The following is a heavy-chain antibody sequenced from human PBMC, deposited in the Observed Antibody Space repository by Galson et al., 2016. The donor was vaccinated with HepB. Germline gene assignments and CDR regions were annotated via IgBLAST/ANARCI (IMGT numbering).Heavy chain of an antibody. D-gene: IGHD4-11*01. J-gene: IGHJ4*02. CDR3: ARDTTHRLTVILDS. Sequence: SLRLSCAASGFTFKTYSMHWARQAPGKGLEWVAFISYDGSNKYYAESVKGRFTIYRDNSKNTLYLQMNSLRGEDTAVYYCARDTTHRLTVILDSWGQGTLVTVSS. V-gene: IGHV3-30-3*01. CDR1: GFTFKTYS. CDR2: ISYDGSNK.